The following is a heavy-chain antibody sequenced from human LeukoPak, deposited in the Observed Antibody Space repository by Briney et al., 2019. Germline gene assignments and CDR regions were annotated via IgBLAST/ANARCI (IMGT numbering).Heavy chain of an antibody. CDR1: GGSISSYY. J-gene: IGHJ4*02. CDR3: ARGNIVVVPAAIPDYFDY. D-gene: IGHD2-2*02. V-gene: IGHV4-59*12. CDR2: IYYSGST. Sequence: PSETLSLTCTVSGGSISSYYWSWIRQPPGKGLEWIGYIYYSGSTNYNPSLKSRVTISVDKSKNQFSLKLNSVTAADTAVYYCARGNIVVVPAAIPDYFDYWGQGTLVTVSS.